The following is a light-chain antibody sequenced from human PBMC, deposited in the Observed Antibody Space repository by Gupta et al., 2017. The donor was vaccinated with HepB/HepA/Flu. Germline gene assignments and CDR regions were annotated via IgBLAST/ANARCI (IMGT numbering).Light chain of an antibody. V-gene: IGKV1-33*01. J-gene: IGKJ4*01. CDR3: QHNVNLPLT. CDR2: DVS. CDR1: QDITNF. Sequence: DILLPHSPSSLSASFAARVTITCQASQDITNFLNWYQQKPVTAPRLLIYDVSNLTAGVPSRFSGSGTRTHFTFTISRLQPEVVGTYYRQHNVNLPLTFGRGTXVEIK.